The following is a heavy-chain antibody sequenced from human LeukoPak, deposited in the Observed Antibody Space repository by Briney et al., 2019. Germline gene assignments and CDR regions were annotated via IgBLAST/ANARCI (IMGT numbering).Heavy chain of an antibody. CDR1: GGSVGSGAYY. Sequence: SQTLSLTCTASGGSVGSGAYYWSWIRQPPGKGLEWIGCIYHSGSTYYNPSLKSRVTISLDTPKNQFSLKLSSVTAADTAVYYCARASSGSYSGPIYYYYYMDVWGKGTTVTVSS. J-gene: IGHJ6*03. D-gene: IGHD1-26*01. CDR3: ARASSGSYSGPIYYYYYMDV. V-gene: IGHV4-30-4*08. CDR2: IYHSGST.